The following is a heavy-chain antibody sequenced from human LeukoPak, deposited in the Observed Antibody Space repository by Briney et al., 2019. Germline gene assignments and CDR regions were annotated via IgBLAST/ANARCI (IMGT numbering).Heavy chain of an antibody. J-gene: IGHJ6*02. CDR1: GFTFGDHA. V-gene: IGHV3-49*04. CDR2: IRSKAYRGTT. D-gene: IGHD5-18*01. Sequence: GGPLRLSCTGSGFTFGDHAMSWVRQAPGKGLEWVGFIRSKAYRGTTEYAASVKGRFTISRDDFASIAYLQMNSLTTEDTAVYYCARGPIQLWIHNAMDVWGQGTTVTVSS. CDR3: ARGPIQLWIHNAMDV.